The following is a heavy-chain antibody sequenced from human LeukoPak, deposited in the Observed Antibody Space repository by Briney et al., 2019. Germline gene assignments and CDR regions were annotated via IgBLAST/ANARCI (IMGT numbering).Heavy chain of an antibody. CDR2: IYYSGNT. J-gene: IGHJ4*02. Sequence: SETLSLTCTVSGGSISSSSYFWSWIRQPPGKGLEWIGYIYYSGNTDYNPSLKSRVTISVDTSKNQFSLKLNSVTAADTAVYYCARDRRYCTGGTCYLDPYFDYWGQGTLVIVSS. V-gene: IGHV4-61*01. CDR1: GGSISSSSYF. CDR3: ARDRRYCTGGTCYLDPYFDY. D-gene: IGHD2-15*01.